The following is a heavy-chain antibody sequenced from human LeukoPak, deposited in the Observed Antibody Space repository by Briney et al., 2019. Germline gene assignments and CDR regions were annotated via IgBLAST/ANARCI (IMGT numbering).Heavy chain of an antibody. V-gene: IGHV3-7*01. CDR3: ARVRPDISY. D-gene: IGHD1-14*01. CDR2: IKEDGSEK. CDR1: GFMFRSYW. J-gene: IGHJ4*02. Sequence: GGSLRLSCGASGFMFRSYWMSWVRQAPGKGLEWVANIKEDGSEKHHVDSVKGRFTISRDNAKNSLYLQMNSLRAEDTAVYYCARVRPDISYWGQGTLVTVSS.